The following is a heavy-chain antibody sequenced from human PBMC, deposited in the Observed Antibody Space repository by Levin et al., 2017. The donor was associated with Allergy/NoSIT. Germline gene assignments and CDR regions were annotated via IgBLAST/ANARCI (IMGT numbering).Heavy chain of an antibody. Sequence: GESLKISCAASGFTFSDYYMSWIRQAPGKGLEWVSYISSSGSTIYYADSVKGRFTISRDNAKNSLYLQMNSLRAEDTAVYYCARGSEYYGSGTPFDYWGQGTLVTVSS. V-gene: IGHV3-11*01. CDR3: ARGSEYYGSGTPFDY. CDR2: ISSSGSTI. CDR1: GFTFSDYY. J-gene: IGHJ4*02. D-gene: IGHD3-10*01.